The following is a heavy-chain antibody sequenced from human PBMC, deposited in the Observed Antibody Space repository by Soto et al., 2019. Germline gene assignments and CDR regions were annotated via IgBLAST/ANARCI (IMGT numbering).Heavy chain of an antibody. CDR3: ARDWGLDYSNQ. J-gene: IGHJ4*02. D-gene: IGHD4-4*01. V-gene: IGHV1-69*13. CDR1: GGTFSSYA. Sequence: GPPVKVSCKASGGTFSSYAISWVRQAPGQGLEWMGGIIPIFGTANYAQKFQGRVTITADESTSTAYMELSSLRSEDTAVYYCARDWGLDYSNQWGQGTLVTVSS. CDR2: IIPIFGTA.